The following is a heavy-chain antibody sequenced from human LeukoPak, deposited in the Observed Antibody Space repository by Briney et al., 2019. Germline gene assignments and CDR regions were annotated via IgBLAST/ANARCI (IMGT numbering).Heavy chain of an antibody. J-gene: IGHJ6*03. D-gene: IGHD2-21*02. CDR3: ARSLGRGGDYDYYYYMDA. Sequence: ASVKVSCKASGYTFTSYYMHWVRQAPGQGLEWMGIINPSGGSTSYAQKFQGRVTMTRDMSTSTVYMELSSLRSEDTAVYYCARSLGRGGDYDYYYYMDAWGKGTTVTVSS. V-gene: IGHV1-46*01. CDR1: GYTFTSYY. CDR2: INPSGGST.